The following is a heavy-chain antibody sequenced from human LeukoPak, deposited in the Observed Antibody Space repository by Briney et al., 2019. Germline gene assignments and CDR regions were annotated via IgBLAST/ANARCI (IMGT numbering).Heavy chain of an antibody. J-gene: IGHJ4*02. CDR3: AKVGGTQVY. CDR2: IRSDGSNK. V-gene: IGHV3-30*02. Sequence: GGSLRLSCAASGFTFSNYAMNWVRQAPGKGLEWVTFIRSDGSNKYYADSVKGRFTISRDNSKNTLYLQMNSLRAEDTATYYCAKVGGTQVYWGQGTLVTVSS. CDR1: GFTFSNYA. D-gene: IGHD1-26*01.